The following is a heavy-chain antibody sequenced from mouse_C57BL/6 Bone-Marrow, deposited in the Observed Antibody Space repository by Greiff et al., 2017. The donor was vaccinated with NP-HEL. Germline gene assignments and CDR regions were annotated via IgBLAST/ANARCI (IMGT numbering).Heavy chain of an antibody. CDR3: ARGYYDYSPLFDY. Sequence: QVQLQQPGAELVKPGASVKLSCKASGYTFTSYWMQWVKQRPGQGLEWIGEIDPSDSYTNYNQKFKGKATLTVDTSSSTAYMQLSSLTSEDSAVYYCARGYYDYSPLFDYWGQGTTLTVSS. V-gene: IGHV1-50*01. CDR2: IDPSDSYT. D-gene: IGHD2-4*01. J-gene: IGHJ2*01. CDR1: GYTFTSYW.